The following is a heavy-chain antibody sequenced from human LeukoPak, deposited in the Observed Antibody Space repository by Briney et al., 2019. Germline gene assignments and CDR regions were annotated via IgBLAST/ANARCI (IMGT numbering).Heavy chain of an antibody. CDR1: GGSISSSSYY. Sequence: PSETLSLTCTVSGGSISSSSYYWGWIRQPPGKGLEWIGSIYYSGSTYYNPSLKSRVTISVDTSKNQFSLKLSSVTAADTAVYYCAKCLLLTGYYSTSNYFDYWGQGTLVTVSS. CDR3: AKCLLLTGYYSTSNYFDY. D-gene: IGHD3-9*01. J-gene: IGHJ4*02. CDR2: IYYSGST. V-gene: IGHV4-39*07.